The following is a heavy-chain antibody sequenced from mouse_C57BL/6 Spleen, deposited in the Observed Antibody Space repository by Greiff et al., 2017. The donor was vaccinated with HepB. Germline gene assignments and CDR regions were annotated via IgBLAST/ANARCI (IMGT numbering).Heavy chain of an antibody. Sequence: QLQQPGAELVRPGSSVKLSCKASGYTFTSYWMDWVKQRPGQGLEWIGNIYPSDSETHYNQKFKDKATLTVDKSSSTAYMQLSSLTSEDSAVYYCARPGSSWYFDVWGTGTTVTVSS. CDR3: ARPGSSWYFDV. J-gene: IGHJ1*03. CDR1: GYTFTSYW. CDR2: IYPSDSET. V-gene: IGHV1-61*01. D-gene: IGHD1-1*01.